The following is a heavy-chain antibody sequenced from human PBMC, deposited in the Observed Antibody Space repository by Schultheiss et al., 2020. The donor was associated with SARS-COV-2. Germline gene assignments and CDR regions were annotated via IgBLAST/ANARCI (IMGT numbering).Heavy chain of an antibody. CDR3: ARDNGFYGMDV. V-gene: IGHV4-61*02. Sequence: SQTLSLTCTVSGGSISSSSYYWGWIRQPAGKGLEWIGRINTSGNTNYNPSLRSRVTVSRDTSGKQFSLKLTSVTAADTAVYYCARDNGFYGMDVWGQGTTVTVSS. CDR2: INTSGNT. CDR1: GGSISSSSYY. J-gene: IGHJ6*02. D-gene: IGHD6-25*01.